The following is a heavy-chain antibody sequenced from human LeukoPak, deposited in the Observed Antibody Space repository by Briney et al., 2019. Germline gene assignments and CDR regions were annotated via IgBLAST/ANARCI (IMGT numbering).Heavy chain of an antibody. Sequence: SETLSLTCTVSGGSIGSYYWSWIRQPPGKGLGWIGYICYSGSTKYNPSPKNGLTILVDTSNKKFPQKLRTVPGAEEAADYSGSTNYNPSLKSRVTISVDTSKNQFSLKLSSVTAADTAVYYCARDRRGSYPSGEYTWFDPWGQGTLVTVSS. CDR2: ICYSGST. CDR1: GGSIGSYY. D-gene: IGHD3-10*01. J-gene: IGHJ5*02. V-gene: IGHV4-59*01. CDR3: GSTNYNPSLKSRVTISVDTSKNQFSLKLSSVTAADTAVYYCARDRRGSYPSGEYTWFDP.